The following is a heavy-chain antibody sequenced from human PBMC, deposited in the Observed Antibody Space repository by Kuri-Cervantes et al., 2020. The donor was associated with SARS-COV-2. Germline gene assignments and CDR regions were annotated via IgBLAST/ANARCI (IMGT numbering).Heavy chain of an antibody. Sequence: LSLTCAASGFTFSSHAMVWVRQAPGKGLEWVSSISGSGGATYYADSAKGRFTISRDNSKNTLSLQMNSLRAEDTAVYYCAKPLGYSGYDPPDYWGQGTLVTVSS. CDR3: AKPLGYSGYDPPDY. CDR2: ISGSGGAT. V-gene: IGHV3-23*01. CDR1: GFTFSSHA. D-gene: IGHD5-12*01. J-gene: IGHJ4*02.